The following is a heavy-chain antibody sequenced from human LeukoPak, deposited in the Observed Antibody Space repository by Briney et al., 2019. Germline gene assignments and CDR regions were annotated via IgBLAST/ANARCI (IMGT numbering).Heavy chain of an antibody. CDR2: ISGSGGST. V-gene: IGHV3-23*01. D-gene: IGHD6-19*01. Sequence: GGSLRLSCAASGFTFSSYSMNWVRQAPGKGLEWVSAISGSGGSTYYADSVKGRFTISRDNSKNTLYLQMNSLRAEDTAVYYCAIEPGYSSGGDWGRGTLVTVSS. CDR3: AIEPGYSSGGD. J-gene: IGHJ4*02. CDR1: GFTFSSYS.